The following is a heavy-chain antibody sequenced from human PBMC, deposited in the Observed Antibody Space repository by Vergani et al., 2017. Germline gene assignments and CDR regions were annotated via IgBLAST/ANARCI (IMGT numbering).Heavy chain of an antibody. Sequence: QVQLVQSGAEVKKPGASVKVSCKASGYTFTGYYMHWVRQAPGQGLEWMGWINPNSGGTNDAQKFQGRVTMTRDTSISTAYMELSRLRSDDTAVYYCARGIAAARPDAFDIWGQGTMVTVSS. J-gene: IGHJ3*02. V-gene: IGHV1-2*02. D-gene: IGHD6-13*01. CDR1: GYTFTGYY. CDR3: ARGIAAARPDAFDI. CDR2: INPNSGGT.